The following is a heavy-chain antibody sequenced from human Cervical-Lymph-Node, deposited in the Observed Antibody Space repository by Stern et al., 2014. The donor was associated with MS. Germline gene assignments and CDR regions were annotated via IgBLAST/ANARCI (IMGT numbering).Heavy chain of an antibody. V-gene: IGHV4-30-4*01. CDR3: SRDADAYSLVFGY. CDR1: GGSISSDEYY. D-gene: IGHD5-24*01. J-gene: IGHJ4*02. CDR2: IHTSVTT. Sequence: QLQLQESGPGLVKPSQTLSLTCDVTGGSISSDEYYWSWIRQSPGKGLEWMGYIHTSVTTYYNPSLMSRVTISVDTSKNQFSLKVWSVTAADTSVYYCSRDADAYSLVFGYWGRGTLVTVSS.